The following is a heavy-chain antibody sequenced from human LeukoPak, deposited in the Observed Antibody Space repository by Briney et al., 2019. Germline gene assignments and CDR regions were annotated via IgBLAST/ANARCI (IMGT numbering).Heavy chain of an antibody. CDR2: VSHSGAT. CDR3: ASRIVVSPTAIETWFDS. Sequence: KPSETLSLTCAVSGASVSSSTYFWGWTRQPPGEGPEWLGSVSHSGATYYNPSLKSRVTISLDTSKNQITLTVTSVTVADTALYFCASRIVVSPTAIETWFDSWGQGTLVTVS. CDR1: GASVSSSTYF. V-gene: IGHV4-39*06. D-gene: IGHD2-2*01. J-gene: IGHJ5*01.